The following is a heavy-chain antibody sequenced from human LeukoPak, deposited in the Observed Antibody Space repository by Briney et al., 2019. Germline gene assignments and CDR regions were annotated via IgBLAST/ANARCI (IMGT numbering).Heavy chain of an antibody. V-gene: IGHV1-2*02. CDR1: GYTFTCYY. J-gene: IGHJ4*02. Sequence: ASVKVSCKASGYTFTCYYLYWMRHAQGQGLEWKGRINPNSGGTNYAQKFQGRVTMTRDTSISTAYMELSRLRSDDTAVYYCATPRWYSSSSPGVDSWGQGTLVTVSS. CDR2: INPNSGGT. CDR3: ATPRWYSSSSPGVDS. D-gene: IGHD6-6*01.